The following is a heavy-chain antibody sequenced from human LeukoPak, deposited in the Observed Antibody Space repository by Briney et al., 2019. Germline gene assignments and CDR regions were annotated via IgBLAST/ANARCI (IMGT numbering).Heavy chain of an antibody. D-gene: IGHD3-10*01. CDR2: ISSSSSYI. J-gene: IGHJ4*02. V-gene: IGHV3-21*01. Sequence: GGSLRLSCAASGFTFSSYSMNWVRQAPGKGLEWVSSISSSSSYIYYADSVKGRFTISRDNAKNSLYLQMNSLRAEDTAVYYCARDLSFAYYGPIYWGQGTLVTVSS. CDR1: GFTFSSYS. CDR3: ARDLSFAYYGPIY.